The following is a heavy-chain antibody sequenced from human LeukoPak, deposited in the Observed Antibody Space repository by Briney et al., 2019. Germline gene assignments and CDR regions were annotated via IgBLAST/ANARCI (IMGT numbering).Heavy chain of an antibody. Sequence: PGGSLRLSCAASGFTFSSYWMSWVRQAPGKGLEWVANIKQDGSEKYYVDSVKGRFTISRDNAKNPLYLQMNSLRAEDTAVYYCARDRRFVNWDSSGEKAFDIWGQGTMVTVSS. CDR3: ARDRRFVNWDSSGEKAFDI. CDR1: GFTFSSYW. J-gene: IGHJ3*02. D-gene: IGHD3-22*01. CDR2: IKQDGSEK. V-gene: IGHV3-7*01.